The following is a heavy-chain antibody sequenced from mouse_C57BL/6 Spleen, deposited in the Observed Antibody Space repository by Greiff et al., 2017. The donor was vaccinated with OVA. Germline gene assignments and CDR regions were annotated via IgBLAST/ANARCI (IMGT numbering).Heavy chain of an antibody. CDR1: GYTFTEYT. J-gene: IGHJ4*01. Sequence: QVQLQQSGAELVKPGASVKLSCKASGYTFTEYTIHWVKQRSGQGLEWIGWFYPGSGSIKYNEKFKDKATLTADKSSSTVYMELSRLTSEDSAVYCCARHEDGVLGRGAAMDYWGQGTSVTVSS. CDR2: FYPGSGSI. CDR3: ARHEDGVLGRGAAMDY. V-gene: IGHV1-62-2*01. D-gene: IGHD4-1*01.